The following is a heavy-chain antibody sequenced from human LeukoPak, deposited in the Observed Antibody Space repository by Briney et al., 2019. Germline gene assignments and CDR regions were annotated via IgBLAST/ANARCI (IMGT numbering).Heavy chain of an antibody. CDR1: GFTFSSYA. Sequence: GGSLRLSCAASGFTFSSYAMSWVRQAPGKGLEWVSAISGSGGTTYYADSVKGRFSISRDNSKNTLYLQMDSLRGEDTAVYYCAKDFRIGYSAHFDYWGQGALVTVSS. V-gene: IGHV3-23*01. D-gene: IGHD2-21*01. CDR2: ISGSGGTT. J-gene: IGHJ4*02. CDR3: AKDFRIGYSAHFDY.